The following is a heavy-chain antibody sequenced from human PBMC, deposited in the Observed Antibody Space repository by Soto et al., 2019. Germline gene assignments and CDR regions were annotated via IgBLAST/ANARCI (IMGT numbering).Heavy chain of an antibody. CDR1: GFTFSSNG. CDR3: ARVADIVVVVAATPDYGMDV. D-gene: IGHD2-15*01. V-gene: IGHV3-48*04. J-gene: IGHJ6*02. Sequence: RGSLRLSCAASGFTFSSNGMHWIRQAPGKGLEWVSYISSSGSTIYYADSVKGRFTISRDNAKNSLYLQMNSLRAEDTAVYYCARVADIVVVVAATPDYGMDVWGQGTTVTVS. CDR2: ISSSGSTI.